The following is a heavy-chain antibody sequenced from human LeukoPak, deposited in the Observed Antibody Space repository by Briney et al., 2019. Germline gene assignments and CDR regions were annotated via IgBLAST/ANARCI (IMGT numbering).Heavy chain of an antibody. J-gene: IGHJ4*02. Sequence: GGSLRLSCAASGFTFSSYSMNWVRQAPGKGLEWVSYISSSSSTILYADSVKGRFTISRDNAKNSLYLQMNSLRAEDTAVYYCARVWSYSLHFDYWGQGTLVTVSS. V-gene: IGHV3-48*01. CDR3: ARVWSYSLHFDY. CDR2: ISSSSSTI. D-gene: IGHD3-3*01. CDR1: GFTFSSYS.